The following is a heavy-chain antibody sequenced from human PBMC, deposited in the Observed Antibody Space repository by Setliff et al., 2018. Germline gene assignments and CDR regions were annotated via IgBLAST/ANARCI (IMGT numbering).Heavy chain of an antibody. CDR3: VGSGTYSY. D-gene: IGHD3-10*01. CDR1: GFTFDDYG. J-gene: IGHJ4*02. V-gene: IGHV3-20*04. Sequence: GGSLRLSCAASGFTFDDYGMAWVRQAPGKGLEWVSGINWSGAGTGYADSVKGRFTISRDNAKNSLSLQMNSLRVEDTAVYYCVGSGTYSYWGQGTLVTVSS. CDR2: INWSGAGT.